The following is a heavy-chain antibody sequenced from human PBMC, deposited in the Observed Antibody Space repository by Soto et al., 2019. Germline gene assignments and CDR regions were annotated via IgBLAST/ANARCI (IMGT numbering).Heavy chain of an antibody. CDR2: ISWNSGSI. CDR1: GFTFDDYA. Sequence: EVQLVESGGGLVQPGRSLRLSCAASGFTFDDYAMHWVRQAPGKGLEWVSGISWNSGSIGYADSVKGRFTISRDNAKNSLYLQMNSLRAEDTALYFCAKDMYSAYDAARMRYWGQGTLVTVSS. J-gene: IGHJ4*02. CDR3: AKDMYSAYDAARMRY. D-gene: IGHD5-12*01. V-gene: IGHV3-9*01.